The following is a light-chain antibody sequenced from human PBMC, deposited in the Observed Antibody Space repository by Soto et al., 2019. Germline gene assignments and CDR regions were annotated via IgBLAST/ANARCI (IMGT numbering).Light chain of an antibody. Sequence: QSALTQPASVAGSPGQSITISCTGTSSDVGSYNLVSWYQQHPGKAPNLMIYEDSKRPSGVSNRFSGSKSGNTASLTISGLQAEDEADYYCCSYAGSSNYVFGTGDKGNRX. V-gene: IGLV2-23*01. CDR2: EDS. CDR1: SSDVGSYNL. CDR3: CSYAGSSNYV. J-gene: IGLJ1*01.